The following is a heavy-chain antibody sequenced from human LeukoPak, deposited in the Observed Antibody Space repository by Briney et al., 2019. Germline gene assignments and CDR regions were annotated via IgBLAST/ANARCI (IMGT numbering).Heavy chain of an antibody. Sequence: GGSLRLSCAASGFTFSSYSMNWVRQAPGKGLEWVSSISSSSSYIYYADSVKGRFTISRDNAKNSLYLQMNSLRAEDTALYYCAKDTGGYYYYMDVWAKGPRSPSP. V-gene: IGHV3-21*04. CDR3: AKDTGGYYYYMDV. D-gene: IGHD1-26*01. J-gene: IGHJ6*03. CDR1: GFTFSSYS. CDR2: ISSSSSYI.